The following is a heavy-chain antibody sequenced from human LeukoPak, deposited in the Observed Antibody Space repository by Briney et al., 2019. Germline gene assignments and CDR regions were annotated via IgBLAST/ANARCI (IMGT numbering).Heavy chain of an antibody. D-gene: IGHD6-19*01. CDR3: ARLPGGASGWSNPFDY. CDR1: DDSVSSSRYY. CDR2: IHYSGST. Sequence: SETLSLTCTVSDDSVSSSRYYWTWIRQPPGKGLEWIGYIHYSGSTNYNPSLLSRVTISVDTSKNQFSLKLSSVTAADTAVYYCARLPGGASGWSNPFDYWGQGTLVTVSS. V-gene: IGHV4-61*01. J-gene: IGHJ4*02.